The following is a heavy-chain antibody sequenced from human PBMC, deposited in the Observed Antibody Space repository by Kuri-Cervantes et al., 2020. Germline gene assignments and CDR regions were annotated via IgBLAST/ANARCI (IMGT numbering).Heavy chain of an antibody. V-gene: IGHV1-18*01. J-gene: IGHJ4*02. CDR1: GYTFTSYG. D-gene: IGHD3-22*01. Sequence: ASVKVSCKASGYTFTSYGISWVRQAPGQGLEWMGWISAYNGNTNYAQKFQGRVTITADESTSTAYMELSSLRSEDTAVYYCARSEGGYYAGVDYWGQGTLVTVSS. CDR3: ARSEGGYYAGVDY. CDR2: ISAYNGNT.